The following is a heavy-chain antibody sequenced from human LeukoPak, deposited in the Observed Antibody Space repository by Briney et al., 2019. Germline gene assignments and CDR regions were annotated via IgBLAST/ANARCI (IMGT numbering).Heavy chain of an antibody. J-gene: IGHJ4*02. Sequence: GGSLRLYCTTSGLTFSTSGFNWVRQAPGKGLEWVASIGPTGFDIYHADSIKGRFTISRDNANNFLYLQMDSLRAEDTAVYYCATETNGRHYDYWGQGTLLTVSS. CDR1: GLTFSTSG. CDR3: ATETNGRHYDY. D-gene: IGHD1-14*01. CDR2: IGPTGFDI. V-gene: IGHV3-21*06.